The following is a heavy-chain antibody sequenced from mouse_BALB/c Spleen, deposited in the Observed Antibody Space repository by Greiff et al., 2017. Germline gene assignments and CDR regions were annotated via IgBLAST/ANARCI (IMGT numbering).Heavy chain of an antibody. Sequence: EVKLVESGGGLVKPGGSLKLSCAASGFTFSSYAMSWVRQTPEKRLEWVATISSGGSYTYYPDSVKGRFTISRDNAKNTLYLQMSSLRSEDTAMYYCARHGGMITTGWYFDVWGAGTTVTVSS. CDR3: ARHGGMITTGWYFDV. V-gene: IGHV5-9-3*01. D-gene: IGHD2-4*01. J-gene: IGHJ1*01. CDR1: GFTFSSYA. CDR2: ISSGGSYT.